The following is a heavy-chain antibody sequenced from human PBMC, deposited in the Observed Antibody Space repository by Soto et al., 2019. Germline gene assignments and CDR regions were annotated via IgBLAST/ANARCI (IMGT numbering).Heavy chain of an antibody. J-gene: IGHJ4*02. CDR3: ARDSRSGYYLEY. Sequence: QLQLQESGSGLVKPSQTLSLTCAVSGDSMSSGGYSWNWIRQPPGKGLEWIGNTYYSGGTDYNPSLKTRVTNTVDRSNNQVSLNLRSVTAADTAVYYCARDSRSGYYLEYWGQGTLVTVSS. V-gene: IGHV4-30-2*01. CDR1: GDSMSSGGYS. D-gene: IGHD3-22*01. CDR2: TYYSGGT.